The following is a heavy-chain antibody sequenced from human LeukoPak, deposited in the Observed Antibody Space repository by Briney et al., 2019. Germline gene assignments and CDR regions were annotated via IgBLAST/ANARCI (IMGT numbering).Heavy chain of an antibody. CDR3: AALRYFDWLLDHDAFDI. D-gene: IGHD3-9*01. Sequence: ASVKVSCKVSGYTLTELPMHWVRQAPGQGLEWMGWINPNSGGTNYAQKFQGRVTMTRDTSISTAYMELSRLRSDDTAVYYCAALRYFDWLLDHDAFDIWGQGTMVTVSS. V-gene: IGHV1-2*02. CDR2: INPNSGGT. J-gene: IGHJ3*02. CDR1: GYTLTELP.